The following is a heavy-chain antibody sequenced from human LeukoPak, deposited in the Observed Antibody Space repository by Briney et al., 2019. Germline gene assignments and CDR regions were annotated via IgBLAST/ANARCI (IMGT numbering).Heavy chain of an antibody. Sequence: ASVKVSCKASGGIFSNYAINWVRQAPGQGVEWMGWTNPNSGGTNYAQKFQGRVTMTRDTSISTAYMELTRLRSDDTAVYYCARGFLVAADRLDSWGQGTLVTVSS. CDR2: TNPNSGGT. V-gene: IGHV1-2*02. CDR3: ARGFLVAADRLDS. D-gene: IGHD2-15*01. CDR1: GGIFSNYA. J-gene: IGHJ4*02.